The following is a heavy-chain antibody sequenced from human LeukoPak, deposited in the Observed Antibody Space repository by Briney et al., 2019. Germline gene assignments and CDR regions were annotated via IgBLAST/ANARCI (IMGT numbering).Heavy chain of an antibody. V-gene: IGHV3-9*01. D-gene: IGHD3-10*01. CDR1: GFTFDDYA. Sequence: PGGSLRLSCAASGFTFDDYAMHWVRQAPGKGLEWVSGISWNSGSIGYADSVKGRFTISRDNAKNSLYLQMNSLRAEDTALYYCAKSYTYGSGSYYDYWGQGTLVTVSS. CDR2: ISWNSGSI. CDR3: AKSYTYGSGSYYDY. J-gene: IGHJ4*02.